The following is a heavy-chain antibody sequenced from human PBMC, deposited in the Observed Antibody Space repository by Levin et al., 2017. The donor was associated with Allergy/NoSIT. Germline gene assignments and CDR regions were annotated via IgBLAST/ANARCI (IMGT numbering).Heavy chain of an antibody. CDR3: VREKGGRAYNFDY. J-gene: IGHJ4*02. V-gene: IGHV3-30*03. D-gene: IGHD4-11*01. Sequence: GGSLRLSCVASGFTFSNFGMHWVRQAPGKGLEWVAIISYDGNKKYYADSVKGRFTISRDNSKNTLFLQMDSLTIDDTAVYYCVREKGGRAYNFDYWGQGTLVTVSS. CDR1: GFTFSNFG. CDR2: ISYDGNKK.